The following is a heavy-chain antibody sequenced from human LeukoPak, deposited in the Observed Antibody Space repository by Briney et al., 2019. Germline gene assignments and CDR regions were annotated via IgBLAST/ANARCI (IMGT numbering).Heavy chain of an antibody. D-gene: IGHD1-1*01. CDR2: IKQDGSNK. CDR3: TRNEV. J-gene: IGHJ4*02. CDR1: GFTFSGYW. V-gene: IGHV3-7*01. Sequence: PGGSLRLSCAGSGFTFSGYWMSWVRQAPGKGLEWVANIKQDGSNKYYVDSVKGRFTISRDNAKNSLSLQMNSPRAEDTGVYYCTRNEVWGQGTLVTVSS.